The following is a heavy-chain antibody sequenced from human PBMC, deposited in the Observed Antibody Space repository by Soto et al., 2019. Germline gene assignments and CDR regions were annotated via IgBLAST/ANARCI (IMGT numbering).Heavy chain of an antibody. CDR2: IYYSGST. Sequence: SETLSLTCTVSGGSISSYYWSWIRQPPGKGLEWIGYIYYSGSTNYNPSLKSRVTISVDTSKNQFSLKLSSVTAADTAVYFCARDFAYFDSWGQGTLVTGSS. V-gene: IGHV4-59*12. J-gene: IGHJ4*02. D-gene: IGHD3-3*01. CDR3: ARDFAYFDS. CDR1: GGSISSYY.